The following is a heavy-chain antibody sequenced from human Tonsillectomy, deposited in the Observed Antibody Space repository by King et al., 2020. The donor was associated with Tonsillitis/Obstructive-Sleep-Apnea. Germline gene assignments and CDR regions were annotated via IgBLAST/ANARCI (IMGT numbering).Heavy chain of an antibody. CDR1: GGSFSGYY. D-gene: IGHD2-2*01. Sequence: VQLQQWGAGLLKPSETLSLTCAVYGGSFSGYYWSWIRQPPGKGLEWIGEINHSGSTNYNPSLKSRVTISVDTSKNQFSLKVSSVTAADTAVYYCARLSVPAWFDTWGQGTLVTVSS. CDR2: INHSGST. J-gene: IGHJ5*02. V-gene: IGHV4-34*01. CDR3: ARLSVPAWFDT.